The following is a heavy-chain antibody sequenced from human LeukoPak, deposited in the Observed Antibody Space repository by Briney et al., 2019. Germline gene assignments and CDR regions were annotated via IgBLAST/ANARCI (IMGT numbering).Heavy chain of an antibody. CDR2: INHSGST. D-gene: IGHD5-18*01. CDR3: ARVKSSYGGFAY. Sequence: SETLSLTCAVYGGSFSGYYWSWIRQPPGKGQEGRGEINHSGSTNYNPSLTTRVTISGDMSKTEFSLTLSSVTAAYTSACARARVKSSYGGFAYWGQATLVT. V-gene: IGHV4-34*01. CDR1: GGSFSGYY. J-gene: IGHJ4*02.